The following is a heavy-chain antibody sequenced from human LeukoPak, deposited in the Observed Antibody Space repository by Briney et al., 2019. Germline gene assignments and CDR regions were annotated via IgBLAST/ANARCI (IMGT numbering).Heavy chain of an antibody. V-gene: IGHV4-30-4*01. CDR2: IYYSGNT. J-gene: IGHJ4*02. D-gene: IGHD4-11*01. Sequence: SETLSLTCTVSGGSINNDDYYWSWIRQPPGKGLEWIGYIYYSGNTHYNPSIKSRVTISVDTSKNQFSLKLSSVTAADTAVYYCAGEPSYSDYYFDYWGQGTLVTVSS. CDR3: AGEPSYSDYYFDY. CDR1: GGSINNDDYY.